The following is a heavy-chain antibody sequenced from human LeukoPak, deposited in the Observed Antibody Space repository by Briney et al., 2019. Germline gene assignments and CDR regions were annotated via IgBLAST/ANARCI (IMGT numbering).Heavy chain of an antibody. Sequence: PGGSLRLSCAASGFTFSSYSMNWVRQAPGKGLEWVSYISSSSSTIYYADSVKGRFTISRDNSKNSLYLQMNSLRAEDTAVYYCAKDHEQDYYGSRRLDYWGQGTLVTVSS. CDR2: ISSSSSTI. D-gene: IGHD3-10*01. J-gene: IGHJ4*02. CDR3: AKDHEQDYYGSRRLDY. V-gene: IGHV3-48*01. CDR1: GFTFSSYS.